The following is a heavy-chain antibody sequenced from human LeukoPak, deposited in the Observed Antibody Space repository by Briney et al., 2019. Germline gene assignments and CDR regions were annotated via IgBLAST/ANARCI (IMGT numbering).Heavy chain of an antibody. CDR1: GFTFRDYS. V-gene: IGHV3-48*04. Sequence: GGSLRLSCAASGFTFRDYSMNWVRQAPGKGLEWVSYISSSSSTIYYADSVKGRFTISRDNAKNSLYLQMNSLRAEDTAVYYCARARDYDYYYGMDVWGQGTTVTVSS. D-gene: IGHD2-21*02. J-gene: IGHJ6*02. CDR2: ISSSSSTI. CDR3: ARARDYDYYYGMDV.